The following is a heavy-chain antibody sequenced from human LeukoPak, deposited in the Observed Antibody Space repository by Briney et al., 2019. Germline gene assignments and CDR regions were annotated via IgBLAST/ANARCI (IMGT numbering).Heavy chain of an antibody. CDR1: GFTFSNYA. CDR2: ISGGRT. V-gene: IGHV3-23*01. CDR3: ARDSRAAGTNYYYYGMDV. D-gene: IGHD6-13*01. Sequence: PGGSLRLSCAASGFTFSNYAMSWVRQAPGKGLEWVSAISGGRTDYADSVKGRFTISRDNAKNTLYLQMNSLRAEDTAVYYCARDSRAAGTNYYYYGMDVWGQGTTVTVSS. J-gene: IGHJ6*02.